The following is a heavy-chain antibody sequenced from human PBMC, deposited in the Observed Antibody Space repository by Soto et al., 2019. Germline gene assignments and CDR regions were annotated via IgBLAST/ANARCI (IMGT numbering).Heavy chain of an antibody. Sequence: SETLSLTCTVSGDSLIRSTWWTWVRQPPGKGLEWIGEIFHTGTTNYNPSLKSRVAMSIDKSKNQFSLNLRSVTAADTAVYYCATFFDAWGQGILVTVS. J-gene: IGHJ4*02. V-gene: IGHV4-4*02. CDR3: ATFFDA. CDR1: GDSLIRSTW. CDR2: IFHTGTT.